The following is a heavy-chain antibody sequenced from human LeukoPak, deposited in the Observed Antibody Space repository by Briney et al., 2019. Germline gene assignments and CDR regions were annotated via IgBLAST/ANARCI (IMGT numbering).Heavy chain of an antibody. CDR2: IIPIFGTA. Sequence: GASVKVSCKASGGTFSSYAISWVRQAPGQGLEWMGGIIPIFGTANYAQKFQGRVTITADESTSTAYKELSSLRSEDTAVYYCARAKTRKFDPGGQGTLVTVSS. CDR3: ARAKTRKFDP. CDR1: GGTFSSYA. V-gene: IGHV1-69*13. D-gene: IGHD4-11*01. J-gene: IGHJ5*02.